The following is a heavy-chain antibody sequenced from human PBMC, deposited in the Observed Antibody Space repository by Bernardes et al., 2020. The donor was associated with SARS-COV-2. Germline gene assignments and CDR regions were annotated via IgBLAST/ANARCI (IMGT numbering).Heavy chain of an antibody. CDR1: GVSISDYY. D-gene: IGHD3-16*01. J-gene: IGHJ6*02. Sequence: SETPSLTCTVPGVSISDYYWSWIPLLPGNGLAWIGYIFYTGSTNYNPSLNSRVTISIDTSQNQFSLKLNSVTASYAAVYYCVRDRLTGYGMDVWGQGTTVTVSS. CDR3: VRDRLTGYGMDV. V-gene: IGHV4-59*01. CDR2: IFYTGST.